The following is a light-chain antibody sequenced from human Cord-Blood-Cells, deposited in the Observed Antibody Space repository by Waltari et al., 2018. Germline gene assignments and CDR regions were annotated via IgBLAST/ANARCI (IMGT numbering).Light chain of an antibody. J-gene: IGKJ2*01. V-gene: IGKV1-39*01. CDR3: QQSYSTPYT. CDR1: QSISSY. CDR2: AAS. Sequence: DIQMTQSPSSLSAYVGDRVTITCRASQSISSYLNLYQQKPGKAPKLLIYAASSLQSGVPSMFSGSGSGTDFTLTISSLQPEDFATYYCQQSYSTPYTFGQGTKLEIK.